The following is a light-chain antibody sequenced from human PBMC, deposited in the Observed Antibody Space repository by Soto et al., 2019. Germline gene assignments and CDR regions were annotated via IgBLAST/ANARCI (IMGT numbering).Light chain of an antibody. CDR3: QQYGSSPPQYT. CDR2: GTS. CDR1: QSVSSTF. J-gene: IGKJ2*01. V-gene: IGKV3-20*01. Sequence: ESVLTQSPGTLSLSPGERATLSCRASQSVSSTFLGWYQQKPGQAPRLLIYGTSNRATGIPDMFSGSRSGTDFTLTISRLEPEDFAVYYCQQYGSSPPQYTFGQGTKLEIK.